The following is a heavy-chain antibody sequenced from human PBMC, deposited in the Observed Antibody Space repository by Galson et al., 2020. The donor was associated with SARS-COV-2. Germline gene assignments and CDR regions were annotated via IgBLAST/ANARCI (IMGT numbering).Heavy chain of an antibody. V-gene: IGHV4-31*03. CDR2: IYYSGST. D-gene: IGHD3-9*01. CDR3: ARARFDDWGSGVYYYYGMDV. J-gene: IGHJ6*02. Sequence: SETLSLTCTVSGGSISSGGYYWSWIRQHPGKGLEWIGYIYYSGSTYYNPSLKSRVTISVDTSKNQFSLKLSSVTAADTAVYYCARARFDDWGSGVYYYYGMDVWGQGTTVTVSS. CDR1: GGSISSGGYY.